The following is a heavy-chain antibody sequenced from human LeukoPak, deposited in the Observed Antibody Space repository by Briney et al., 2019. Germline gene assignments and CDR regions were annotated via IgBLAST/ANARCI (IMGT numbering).Heavy chain of an antibody. D-gene: IGHD1-26*01. CDR2: ISSDGSST. Sequence: PGGSLRLSCAASGFXFSSYWIHWVRQAPGKGLVWVSRISSDGSSTSYADSVKGRFTISRDNAKNTLSLQMNSLRAEDTAVYYCARVGGSNAFDIWGQGTMVIVSS. J-gene: IGHJ3*02. CDR1: GFXFSSYW. V-gene: IGHV3-74*01. CDR3: ARVGGSNAFDI.